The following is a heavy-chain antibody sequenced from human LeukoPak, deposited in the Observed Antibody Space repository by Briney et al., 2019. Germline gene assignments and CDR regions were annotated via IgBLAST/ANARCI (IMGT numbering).Heavy chain of an antibody. J-gene: IGHJ3*02. D-gene: IGHD3-22*01. V-gene: IGHV3-21*01. CDR3: ARLSSGDAFDI. Sequence: GGSLRLSCAASGFTFSSYSMNWVRQAPGKGLEWVSLISSSRSYIYYADSVKGRFTIPRDNAKNSLYLQMNSLRAEDTAVYYCARLSSGDAFDIWGQGTMVTVSS. CDR2: ISSSRSYI. CDR1: GFTFSSYS.